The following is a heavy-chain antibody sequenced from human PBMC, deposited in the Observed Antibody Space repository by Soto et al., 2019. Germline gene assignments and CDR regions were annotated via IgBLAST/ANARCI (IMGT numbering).Heavy chain of an antibody. V-gene: IGHV3-9*01. CDR1: GFTFDDYA. J-gene: IGHJ4*02. CDR3: VKDSAGSCCTFYLDY. D-gene: IGHD2-15*01. Sequence: EVQLVESGGGLVQPGRSLRLSCAASGFTFDDYAMHWVRQAPGKGLEWVSGISWNSGRIGYADSVKGRFTISRDNAKNSHFLQMSSLRVEDTALYYCVKDSAGSCCTFYLDYWGQGALVTVSS. CDR2: ISWNSGRI.